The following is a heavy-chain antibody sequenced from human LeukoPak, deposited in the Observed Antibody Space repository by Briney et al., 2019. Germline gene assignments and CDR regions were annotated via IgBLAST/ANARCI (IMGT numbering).Heavy chain of an antibody. V-gene: IGHV6-1*01. CDR2: TYYRSKWYN. D-gene: IGHD3-10*01. J-gene: IGHJ4*02. CDR3: ARELANYYAY. Sequence: SQTLSLTCAISGDSASSNSAAWTWIRLSPSRGLEWLGRTYYRSKWYNDYAVSVKSRITINPDTSKNQFSLQLNSVTPEDTAVYYCARELANYYAYWGQGTLVTVSS. CDR1: GDSASSNSAA.